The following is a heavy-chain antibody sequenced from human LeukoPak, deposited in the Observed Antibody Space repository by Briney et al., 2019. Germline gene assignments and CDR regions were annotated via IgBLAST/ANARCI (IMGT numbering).Heavy chain of an antibody. CDR2: IYTSGST. D-gene: IGHD3-3*01. J-gene: IGHJ3*02. Sequence: SQTLSLTCTVSGGSISSYYWSWIRQPPGKGLEWIGYIYTSGSTNYNPSLKSQVTISVDTSKNQFSLKLSSVTAADMAVYYCARDGGGSDFWSGYFGDAFDIWGQGTMVTVSS. CDR1: GGSISSYY. V-gene: IGHV4-4*09. CDR3: ARDGGGSDFWSGYFGDAFDI.